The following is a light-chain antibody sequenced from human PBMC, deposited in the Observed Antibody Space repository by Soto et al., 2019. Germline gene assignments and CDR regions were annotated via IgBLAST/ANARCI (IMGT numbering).Light chain of an antibody. J-gene: IGLJ1*01. CDR1: SSEVGRYNV. CDR2: AGS. V-gene: IGLV2-23*01. CDR3: CSYAGSSTHV. Sequence: QSALSQPASVSGSPRQSITIFCTGTSSEVGRYNVVSLYEQHPCKAPKLMIYAGSKRPSGVSNRFSGSKSGNPASLTLSGLQAEDEADYYCCSYAGSSTHVFGTGPKVTV.